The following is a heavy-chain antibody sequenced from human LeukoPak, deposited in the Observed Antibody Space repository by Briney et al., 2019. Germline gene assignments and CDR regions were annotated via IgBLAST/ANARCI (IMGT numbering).Heavy chain of an antibody. Sequence: SESLSLTCTVSGDSLSRYSWSWIRQSPGEGLEWIGYMFYGGTTNHNPSLKGRVTMSMVTSKDQFSLSLSSVTAADTAVYFCVRHWVHDFGGSDWYFDLWGRGTLVTVSS. D-gene: IGHD4-23*01. CDR3: VRHWVHDFGGSDWYFDL. CDR2: MFYGGTT. CDR1: GDSLSRYS. J-gene: IGHJ2*01. V-gene: IGHV4-59*08.